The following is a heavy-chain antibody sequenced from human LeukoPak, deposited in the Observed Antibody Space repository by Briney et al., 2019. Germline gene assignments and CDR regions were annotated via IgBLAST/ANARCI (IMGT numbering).Heavy chain of an antibody. Sequence: GASVKVSCKASGGTFSSYAISWVRQAPGQGLEWMGGIIPIFGTANYAQKFQGRVTITADESTSTAYMELSSLRSDDTAVYYCARDRRITMVRGVTQYDAFDIWGQGTTVTVSS. CDR3: ARDRRITMVRGVTQYDAFDI. D-gene: IGHD3-10*01. CDR1: GGTFSSYA. J-gene: IGHJ3*02. V-gene: IGHV1-69*13. CDR2: IIPIFGTA.